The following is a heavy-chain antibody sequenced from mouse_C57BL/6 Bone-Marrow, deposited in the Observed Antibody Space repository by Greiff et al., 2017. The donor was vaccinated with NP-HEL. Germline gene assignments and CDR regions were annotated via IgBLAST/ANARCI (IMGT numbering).Heavy chain of an antibody. CDR3: ARSGIWAFTTVY. Sequence: VQLQQSGAELARPGASVKLSCKASGYTFTSYGISWVKQSTGQGLEWIGEIYPRSGNTYYNEKFKGKATLTADKSSSTAYMALRSLTSEDSAVYFCARSGIWAFTTVYWGQGTTLTVSS. CDR2: IYPRSGNT. J-gene: IGHJ2*01. CDR1: GYTFTSYG. D-gene: IGHD1-1*01. V-gene: IGHV1-81*01.